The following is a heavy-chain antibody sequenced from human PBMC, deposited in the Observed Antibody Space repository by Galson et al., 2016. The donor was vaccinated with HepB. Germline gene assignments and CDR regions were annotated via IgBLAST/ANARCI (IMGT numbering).Heavy chain of an antibody. J-gene: IGHJ5*02. D-gene: IGHD6-19*01. CDR2: ISYSGDT. Sequence: SETLSLTCTVSGGSISTHYWNWIRQPPGQGLEWIGYISYSGDTNYNPPLKSRVTISLDTSKTQFSLRLTSLTAADAAVYYCARDSFPRSSQFDPWGQGTLVTVSS. CDR1: GGSISTHY. V-gene: IGHV4-59*11. CDR3: ARDSFPRSSQFDP.